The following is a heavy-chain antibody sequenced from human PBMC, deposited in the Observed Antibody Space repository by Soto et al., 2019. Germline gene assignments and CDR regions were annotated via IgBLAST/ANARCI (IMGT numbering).Heavy chain of an antibody. D-gene: IGHD3-22*01. V-gene: IGHV4-59*01. CDR3: AKVGYYDGSGYNAFDI. CDR1: CGSMNNYY. J-gene: IGHJ3*02. Sequence: SETLSLTCTVSCGSMNNYYWTWIRQPPGKGLEWIGYIYYSGTTNYNPSLKSRLTISVDTSNNQFSLKLSSVTAADTAVYYCAKVGYYDGSGYNAFDIWGQGTMVTVS. CDR2: IYYSGTT.